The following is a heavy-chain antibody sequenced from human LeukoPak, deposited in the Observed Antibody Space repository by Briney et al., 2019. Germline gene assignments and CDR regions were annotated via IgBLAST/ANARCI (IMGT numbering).Heavy chain of an antibody. J-gene: IGHJ6*03. D-gene: IGHD6-13*01. Sequence: GGSLRLSCAASGFTFSSYSMNWVRQAPGKGLEWVSDISSSSSTIYYADSVKGRFTISRDNAKNSLYLEMNSLRAEDTAVYYCARVSEQQLDYYYYYYMDVWGKGTTVTISS. CDR3: ARVSEQQLDYYYYYYMDV. V-gene: IGHV3-48*01. CDR1: GFTFSSYS. CDR2: ISSSSSTI.